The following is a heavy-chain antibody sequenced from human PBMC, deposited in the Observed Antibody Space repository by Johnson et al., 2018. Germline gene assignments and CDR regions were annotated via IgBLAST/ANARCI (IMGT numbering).Heavy chain of an antibody. CDR3: AKWEDLKGAFDI. J-gene: IGHJ3*02. CDR2: ISYDGTNQ. CDR1: GFTFSSYT. Sequence: QVQLVESGGGVVQPGRSLRLSCAASGFTFSSYTMHWVRQAPGKGLAWVAVISYDGTNQYFADSLKGRFTISRDNSNNTLYLQRNSLRAEDTAVYYCAKWEDLKGAFDIWGQGTMVTVSS. V-gene: IGHV3-30-3*02. D-gene: IGHD1-26*01.